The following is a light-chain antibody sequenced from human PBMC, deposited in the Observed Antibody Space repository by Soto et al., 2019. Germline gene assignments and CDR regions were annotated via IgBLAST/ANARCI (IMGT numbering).Light chain of an antibody. CDR3: AAWNDNPNGPGYV. Sequence: QSVLTQPPSASGTPGQRVTISCSGGSSNIGSNSVNWYQRLPGTAPRLLIYSDDQRPSGIPDRFSGSKSGTSASLAISGLQSEDEADYFCAAWNDNPNGPGYVFGTGTKLTVL. V-gene: IGLV1-44*01. CDR1: SSNIGSNS. J-gene: IGLJ1*01. CDR2: SDD.